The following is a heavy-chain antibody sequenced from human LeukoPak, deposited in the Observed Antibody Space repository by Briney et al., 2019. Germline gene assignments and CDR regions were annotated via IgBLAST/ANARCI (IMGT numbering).Heavy chain of an antibody. CDR1: GFSFSSFS. Sequence: GGSLRLSCAASGFSFSSFSMNWVRQAPGKGLEWVSYISGGSSFTYYVDSVKGRFTISRDNAKNSLYLQMNSLRAEDTAVYYCARDWFHAIDYWGQGTLVTVSS. CDR3: ARDWFHAIDY. V-gene: IGHV3-21*01. D-gene: IGHD2/OR15-2a*01. J-gene: IGHJ4*02. CDR2: ISGGSSFT.